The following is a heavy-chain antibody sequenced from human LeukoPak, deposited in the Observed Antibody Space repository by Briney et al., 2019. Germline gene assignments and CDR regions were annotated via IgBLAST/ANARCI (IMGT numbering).Heavy chain of an antibody. D-gene: IGHD2-15*01. J-gene: IGHJ6*03. CDR2: ISSTGGTT. Sequence: GGSLRLSCAASGITFSSYGMSWVRQAPGKGLEWVSSISSTGGTTYYADSVKGRFTISRDNSKNTLYLQMNSLRAEDTAIYYCAKNGDRGAYCTGGTCYPYFYYYMDVWGKGTTVTI. CDR3: AKNGDRGAYCTGGTCYPYFYYYMDV. CDR1: GITFSSYG. V-gene: IGHV3-23*01.